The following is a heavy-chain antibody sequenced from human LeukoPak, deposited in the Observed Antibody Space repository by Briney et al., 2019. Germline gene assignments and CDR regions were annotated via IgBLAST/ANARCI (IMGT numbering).Heavy chain of an antibody. CDR2: ITSESIP. D-gene: IGHD2-21*02. J-gene: IGHJ5*01. CDR3: ARGGCGGGNCYSGTGWFES. CDR1: GFLFRDYY. Sequence: GGSLRLSCEASGFLFRDYYMSWVRQAPGKGLEWIAYITSESIPQYADSVRGRFTISRDNAQSSVSLQMDSLRAEDTAVYYCARGGCGGGNCYSGTGWFESWGQGALVIVST. V-gene: IGHV3-11*05.